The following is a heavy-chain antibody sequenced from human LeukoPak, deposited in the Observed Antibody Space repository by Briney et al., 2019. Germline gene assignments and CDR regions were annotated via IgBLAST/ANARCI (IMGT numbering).Heavy chain of an antibody. CDR3: ARAVGDCGGDCYWSP. D-gene: IGHD2-21*02. Sequence: SETLSLTCAVSGGSISSGGYSWSWIRQPPGKGLEWIGYIYYSGSTYYNPSLKSRVTISVDTSKNQFSLKLSSVTAADTAVYYCARAVGDCGGDCYWSPWGQGTLVTVSS. V-gene: IGHV4-30-4*07. CDR2: IYYSGST. J-gene: IGHJ5*02. CDR1: GGSISSGGYS.